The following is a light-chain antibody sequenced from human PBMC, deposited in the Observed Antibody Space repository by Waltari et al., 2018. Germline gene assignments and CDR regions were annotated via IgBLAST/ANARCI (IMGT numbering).Light chain of an antibody. J-gene: IGKJ1*01. V-gene: IGKV3-15*01. Sequence: DIIMTQSPATLSLSPGERATLSCRARQNVNSNSAWYQQKPGQAPRLLNYGASIRATGIPARFSGSGSGTQFSLTTNSLQSEDSSVYFCQQHNNWPPWTFGQGTKVELK. CDR1: QNVNSN. CDR3: QQHNNWPPWT. CDR2: GAS.